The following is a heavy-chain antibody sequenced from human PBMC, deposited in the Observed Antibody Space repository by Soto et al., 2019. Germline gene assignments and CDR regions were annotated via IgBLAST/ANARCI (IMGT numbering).Heavy chain of an antibody. CDR3: AKSRLPDIVVIYWFDP. Sequence: QVQLVESGGGVVQPGRSLRLSCAASGFTFSSYGMHWVRQAPGKGLEWVAVISYDGSNKYYADSVKGRFTISRDNSKNTLYLQMNSLGAEDTAVYYCAKSRLPDIVVIYWFDPWGQGTLVTVSS. V-gene: IGHV3-30*18. CDR1: GFTFSSYG. D-gene: IGHD2-2*01. CDR2: ISYDGSNK. J-gene: IGHJ5*02.